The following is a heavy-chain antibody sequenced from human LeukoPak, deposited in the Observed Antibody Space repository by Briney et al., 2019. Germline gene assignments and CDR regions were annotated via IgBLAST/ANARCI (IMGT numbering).Heavy chain of an antibody. CDR3: AKDRPNDYSYAD. V-gene: IGHV3-30*02. CDR2: IRYDGSNK. Sequence: PGGSLRLSCAASGFTFSSYGMHWVRQAPGKGLEWVAFIRYDGSNKYYADSVKGRFTISRDNSKNTLYLQMNSLRAEDTAVYYCAKDRPNDYSYADWGQGTLVTVSS. D-gene: IGHD4-11*01. J-gene: IGHJ4*02. CDR1: GFTFSSYG.